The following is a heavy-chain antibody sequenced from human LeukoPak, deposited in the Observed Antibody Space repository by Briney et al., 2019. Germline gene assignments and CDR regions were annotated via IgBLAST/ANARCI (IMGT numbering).Heavy chain of an antibody. Sequence: PGGSLRLSCAASGFTVSSNYMSWVRQAPGKGLEWVSSISSSSSYIYYADSVKGRFTISRDNAKNSLYLQMNSLRAEDTAVYYCARDYLSGYSGYPSPDYWGQGTLVTVSS. CDR1: GFTVSSNY. D-gene: IGHD5-12*01. CDR2: ISSSSSYI. J-gene: IGHJ4*02. V-gene: IGHV3-21*01. CDR3: ARDYLSGYSGYPSPDY.